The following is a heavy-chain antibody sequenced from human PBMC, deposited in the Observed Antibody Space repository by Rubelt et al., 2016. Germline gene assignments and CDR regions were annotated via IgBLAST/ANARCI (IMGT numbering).Heavy chain of an antibody. V-gene: IGHV4-30-2*04. CDR2: HGGST. J-gene: IGHJ6*03. CDR3: AGAVNGGRGLWFVKYYYYMDV. D-gene: IGHD3-10*01. Sequence: HGGSTYYNPSLKSRVTISVDTSKNQFSLKLSSVTAADTAVYYCAGAVNGGRGLWFVKYYYYMDVWGKGTTVTVSS.